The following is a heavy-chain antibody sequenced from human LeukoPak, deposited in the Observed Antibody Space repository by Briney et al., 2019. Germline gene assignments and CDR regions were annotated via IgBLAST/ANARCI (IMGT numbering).Heavy chain of an antibody. J-gene: IGHJ5*01. CDR2: ITSYSRSI. D-gene: IGHD3-10*01. V-gene: IGHV3-21*06. Sequence: PGGSLRLSCTASGFTFGDYAMSWVRQAPGKGLEWISTITSYSRSIYYADSVGGRFSISKDNSKNSLFLHMNGLRAEDTAVYYCATGVHYFDSWGQGILVTVSS. CDR1: GFTFGDYA. CDR3: ATGVHYFDS.